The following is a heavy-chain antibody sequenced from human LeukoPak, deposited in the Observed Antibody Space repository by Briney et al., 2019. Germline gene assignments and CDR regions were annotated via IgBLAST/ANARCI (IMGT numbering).Heavy chain of an antibody. CDR3: ARAMRDGYTDY. CDR1: GFTFSSYS. V-gene: IGHV3-48*04. Sequence: GGSLRLSFAASGFTFSSYSMNWVRQAPGKGLEWVSYISSSSSTIYYADSVKGRFTISRDNAKNSLYLQMNSLRAEDTAVYYCARAMRDGYTDYWGQGTLVTVSS. D-gene: IGHD5-24*01. CDR2: ISSSSSTI. J-gene: IGHJ4*02.